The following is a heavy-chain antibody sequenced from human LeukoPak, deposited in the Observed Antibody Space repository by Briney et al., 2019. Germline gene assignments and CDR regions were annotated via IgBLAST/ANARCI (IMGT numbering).Heavy chain of an antibody. CDR1: GFTFSSYS. CDR3: ARDYSPYYYYYGMDV. J-gene: IGHJ6*02. V-gene: IGHV3-48*04. Sequence: GSLRLSCAASGFTFSSYSMNWVRQAPGKGLEWVSYISGSSSTIYYADSVKGRFTISRDNAKNSLYLQMNSLRAEDTAVYYCARDYSPYYYYYGMDVWGQGTTVTVSS. D-gene: IGHD1-26*01. CDR2: ISGSSSTI.